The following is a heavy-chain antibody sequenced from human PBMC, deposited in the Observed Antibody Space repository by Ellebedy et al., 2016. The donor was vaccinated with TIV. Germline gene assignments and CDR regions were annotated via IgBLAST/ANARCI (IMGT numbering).Heavy chain of an antibody. V-gene: IGHV4-30-2*01. D-gene: IGHD4-17*01. CDR1: GGSISSGGYS. CDR2: IFHSGGT. J-gene: IGHJ4*02. CDR3: ARVSLGDYGSFGN. Sequence: MPSETLSLTCAVSGGSISSGGYSWSWIRPPPGKGLAWLGYIFHSGGTYYNPSLKSRVTISIDSSKNQFSLKLSSVTAADTAVYYCARVSLGDYGSFGNWGQGTLVTVSS.